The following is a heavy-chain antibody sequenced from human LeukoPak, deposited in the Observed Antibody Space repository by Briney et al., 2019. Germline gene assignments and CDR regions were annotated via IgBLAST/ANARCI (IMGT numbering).Heavy chain of an antibody. V-gene: IGHV4-39*07. CDR2: IYYSGST. CDR1: GDSISSNSYY. J-gene: IGHJ4*02. Sequence: PSETLSLTCTVSGDSISSNSYYWGWIRQPPGKGLEWIGSIYYSGSTYYNPSLKSRVTISVDTSKNQFSLKLSSVTAADTAVYYCARGRNLPGQINWNYFRLAYYFDYWGQGTLVTVSS. D-gene: IGHD1-7*01. CDR3: ARGRNLPGQINWNYFRLAYYFDY.